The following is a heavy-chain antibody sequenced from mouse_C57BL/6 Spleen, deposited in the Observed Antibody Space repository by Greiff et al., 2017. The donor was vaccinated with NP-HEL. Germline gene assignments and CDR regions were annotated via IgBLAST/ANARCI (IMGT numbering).Heavy chain of an antibody. D-gene: IGHD1-1*01. CDR2: ISDGGSYT. CDR3: ARDQDYYGSSYVWYFDV. CDR1: GFTFSSYA. J-gene: IGHJ1*03. V-gene: IGHV5-4*01. Sequence: EVQLVESGGGLVKPGGSLKLSCAASGFTFSSYAMSWVRQTPEKRLEWVATISDGGSYTYYPDNVKGRFTISRDNAKNNLYLQMSHLKSDDTGMYDCARDQDYYGSSYVWYFDVWGTGTTVTVSS.